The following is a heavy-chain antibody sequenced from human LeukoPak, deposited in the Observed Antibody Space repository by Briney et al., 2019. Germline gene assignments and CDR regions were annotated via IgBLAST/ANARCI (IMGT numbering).Heavy chain of an antibody. D-gene: IGHD1-1*01. CDR1: GYTFTSYY. V-gene: IGHV1-46*01. CDR2: INPSGGST. CDR3: ARRQTTTDDFDI. Sequence: ASVKVSCKASGYTFTSYYIHWVRQAPGQGLEWMGIINPSGGSTSYAQKFQGRVTMTRDTSTSTDYMELSSLRSEDTAVYYCARRQTTTDDFDIWGQGTMVTVSS. J-gene: IGHJ3*02.